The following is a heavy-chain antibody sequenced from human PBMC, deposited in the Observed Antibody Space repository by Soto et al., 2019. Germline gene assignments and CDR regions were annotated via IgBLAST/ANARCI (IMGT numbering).Heavy chain of an antibody. Sequence: QITLKESGPTLVKPTQTLTLTCTFSGFSLSTSGVGVGWIRQPPGRALEWLALIYWDDDTRYSPSLKSRLTITKDTSKNQQVLTMTNMDPVDTATYYCAHRPIAGAGMNWFDPWGQGTLVTVSS. CDR3: AHRPIAGAGMNWFDP. J-gene: IGHJ5*02. D-gene: IGHD6-13*01. CDR1: GFSLSTSGVG. V-gene: IGHV2-5*02. CDR2: IYWDDDT.